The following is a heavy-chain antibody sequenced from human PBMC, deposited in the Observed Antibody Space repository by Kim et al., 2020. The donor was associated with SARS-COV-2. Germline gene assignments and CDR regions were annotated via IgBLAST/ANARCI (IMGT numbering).Heavy chain of an antibody. D-gene: IGHD6-13*01. V-gene: IGHV1-24*01. CDR3: ATTAAGTLKDAFDI. Sequence: AQKFQGRVTMTEDTSTDTAYMELSSLRSEDTAVYYCATTAAGTLKDAFDIWGQGTMVTVSS. J-gene: IGHJ3*02.